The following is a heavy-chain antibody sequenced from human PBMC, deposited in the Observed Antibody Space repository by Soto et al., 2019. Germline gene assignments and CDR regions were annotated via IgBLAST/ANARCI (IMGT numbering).Heavy chain of an antibody. CDR1: GFTVSSNY. V-gene: IGHV3-53*01. J-gene: IGHJ6*02. D-gene: IGHD3-10*01. Sequence: GGSLRLSCAASGFTVSSNYMSWVRQAPGKGLEWLSVIYSDGSTYYADSVKGRLTISRDNSKNTLYLQMNSLRGEDTAVYYCTRVKMIRGLEGDMDVWGQGTTVTVSS. CDR3: TRVKMIRGLEGDMDV. CDR2: IYSDGST.